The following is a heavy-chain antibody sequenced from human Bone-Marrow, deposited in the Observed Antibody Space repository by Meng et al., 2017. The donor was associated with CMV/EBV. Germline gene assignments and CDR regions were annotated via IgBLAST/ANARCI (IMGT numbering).Heavy chain of an antibody. D-gene: IGHD1-26*01. CDR1: GGTFSSYA. Sequence: SVKVSCKASGGTFSSYAISWVRQASGQGLEWMGGIIPIFGTANYAQKFQGRVTITTDESTSTAYMELSSLRSEDTAVYYCARVVGATTGYYFDYWGQGTLVTVSS. CDR3: ARVVGATTGYYFDY. J-gene: IGHJ4*02. V-gene: IGHV1-69*05. CDR2: IIPIFGTA.